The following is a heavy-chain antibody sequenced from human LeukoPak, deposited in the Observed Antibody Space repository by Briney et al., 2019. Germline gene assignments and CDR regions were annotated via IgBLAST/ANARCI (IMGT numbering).Heavy chain of an antibody. J-gene: IGHJ6*03. D-gene: IGHD6-13*01. Sequence: SETLSLTCTVSGGSISSYYWSWIRQPAGKGLEWIGRIYTSGSTNYNPSPKSRVTMSVDTSKNQFSLKLSSVTAADTAVYYCARDIGENSSSWYGGRYYYYMDVWGKGTTVTVSS. V-gene: IGHV4-4*07. CDR2: IYTSGST. CDR1: GGSISSYY. CDR3: ARDIGENSSSWYGGRYYYYMDV.